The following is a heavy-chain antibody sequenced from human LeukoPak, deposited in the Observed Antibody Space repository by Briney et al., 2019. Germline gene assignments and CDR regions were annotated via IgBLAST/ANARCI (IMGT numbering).Heavy chain of an antibody. CDR3: ARIVPAACFDY. Sequence: SGGSLRLSCAASGFIFSSYWMSWVRQTPGKGLEWVANIKQDGSEKYYVDSVKGRFTISRDNAKNSLYLQMNSLRAEDTAVYYCARIVPAACFDYWGQGTLVTVPS. J-gene: IGHJ4*02. CDR1: GFIFSSYW. V-gene: IGHV3-7*01. CDR2: IKQDGSEK. D-gene: IGHD2-2*01.